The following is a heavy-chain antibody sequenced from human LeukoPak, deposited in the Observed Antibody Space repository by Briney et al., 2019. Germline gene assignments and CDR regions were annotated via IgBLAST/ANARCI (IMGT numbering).Heavy chain of an antibody. V-gene: IGHV4-34*01. D-gene: IGHD2-21*02. J-gene: IGHJ4*02. Sequence: SETLSLTCAVYGGSFSPYYWSWIRQPPEKGLEWIGEINHSGSTNYNPSLKSRVTISADTSKNQFSLKLSSVTAADTAVYYCARGGLYCGGDCYVDHWGQGSLVTVSS. CDR3: ARGGLYCGGDCYVDH. CDR1: GGSFSPYY. CDR2: INHSGST.